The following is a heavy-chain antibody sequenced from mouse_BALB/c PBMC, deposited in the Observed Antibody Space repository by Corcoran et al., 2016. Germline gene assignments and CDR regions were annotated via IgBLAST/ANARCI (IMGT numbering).Heavy chain of an antibody. Sequence: QVQLVQSGAEVEKPGASVRVSCKASGYSFTSYGITWVRQAPGQGLEWMGWINAYNGNTNYAQNLQGRVTMTPDTSTRTAYMEMRSLRSDDTAVYYCARMAGYGSVTYCDYWGQGTLVTVSS. CDR1: GYSFTSYG. CDR3: ARMAGYGSVTYCDY. J-gene: IGHJ4*01. CDR2: INAYNGNT. D-gene: IGHD2-13*01. V-gene: IGHV1-66*01.